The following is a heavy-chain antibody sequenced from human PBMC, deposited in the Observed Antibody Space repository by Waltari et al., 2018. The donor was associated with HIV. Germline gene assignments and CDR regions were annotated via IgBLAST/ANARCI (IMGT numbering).Heavy chain of an antibody. V-gene: IGHV6-1*01. CDR2: YRSRWYN. CDR3: ARGRQIGYFDL. J-gene: IGHJ2*01. Sequence: YRSRWYNDYAISVKSRITINPDTSKNQFSLQLNSVTPEDTALYYCARGRQIGYFDLWGRGTLVSVSS.